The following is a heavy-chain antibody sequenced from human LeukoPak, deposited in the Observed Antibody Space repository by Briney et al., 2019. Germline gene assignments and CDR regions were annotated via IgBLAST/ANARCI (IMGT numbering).Heavy chain of an antibody. V-gene: IGHV3-30*18. Sequence: GGSLRLSCAASGFILSSYGMHWVRQAPGKGLEWVAVISYDGSNKYYGDSVKGRFTISRDNSKNTLYLQMNSLRAEDTAVYYCAKDFYDILNGYRTHGEYYMDDWGKGTTVTVSS. D-gene: IGHD3-9*01. J-gene: IGHJ6*03. CDR2: ISYDGSNK. CDR3: AKDFYDILNGYRTHGEYYMDD. CDR1: GFILSSYG.